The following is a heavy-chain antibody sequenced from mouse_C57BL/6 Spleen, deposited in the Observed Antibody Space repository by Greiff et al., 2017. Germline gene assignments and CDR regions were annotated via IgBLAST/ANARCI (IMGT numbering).Heavy chain of an antibody. CDR3: ARQERYFDV. J-gene: IGHJ1*03. Sequence: DVQLVESGGDLVKPGGSLKLSCAASGFTFSSYGMSWVRQTPDKRLEWVATISSGGSYTYYPDSVKGRFTISRDNAKNTLYLQMSSLKAEDTAMYYCARQERYFDVWGTGTTVTVSS. V-gene: IGHV5-6*01. CDR2: ISSGGSYT. CDR1: GFTFSSYG.